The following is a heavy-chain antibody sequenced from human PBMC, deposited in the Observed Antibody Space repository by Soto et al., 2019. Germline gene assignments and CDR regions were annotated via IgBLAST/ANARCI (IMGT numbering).Heavy chain of an antibody. D-gene: IGHD3-9*01. CDR2: LIPIYASP. CDR1: GGTFSSNA. J-gene: IGHJ4*02. Sequence: QVQLVQSGAEVKKPGSSVKVSCKASGGTFSSNAISWVRQAPGQGLEWMGGLIPIYASPNYAQNFQGRVRVTADKATSRAYLELSRLKFADSAIYYCAVTVTGSRSPLAHWGRGTLVIVSS. V-gene: IGHV1-69*06. CDR3: AVTVTGSRSPLAH.